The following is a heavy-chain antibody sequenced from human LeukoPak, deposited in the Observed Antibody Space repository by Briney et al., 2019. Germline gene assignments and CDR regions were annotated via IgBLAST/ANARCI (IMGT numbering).Heavy chain of an antibody. CDR2: INHSGST. Sequence: SETLSLTCAVYGGSFRGYYWSWIRQPPGKGLEWIGEINHSGSTNYNPSLKSRVTISVDTSKNQFSLKLSSVTAADTAVYYCARGRRITMVRGVRLGAFDIWGQGTMVTVSS. D-gene: IGHD3-10*01. CDR3: ARGRRITMVRGVRLGAFDI. CDR1: GGSFRGYY. V-gene: IGHV4-34*01. J-gene: IGHJ3*02.